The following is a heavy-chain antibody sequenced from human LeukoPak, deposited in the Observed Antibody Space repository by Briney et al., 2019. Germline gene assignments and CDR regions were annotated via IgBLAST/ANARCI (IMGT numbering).Heavy chain of an antibody. CDR3: ARVEVGATTESFDP. CDR2: IYYSGST. V-gene: IGHV4-59*01. J-gene: IGHJ5*02. Sequence: SETLSLTCTVSGGSISSYYWSWIRQPPGKGLEWIGYIYYSGSTNYNPSLKSRVTISVDTSKNQLSLKLSSVTAADTAVYYCARVEVGATTESFDPWGQGTLVTVSS. CDR1: GGSISSYY. D-gene: IGHD1-26*01.